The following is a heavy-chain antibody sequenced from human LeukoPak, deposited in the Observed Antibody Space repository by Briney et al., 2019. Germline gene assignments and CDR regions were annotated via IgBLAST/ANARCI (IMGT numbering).Heavy chain of an antibody. J-gene: IGHJ5*02. CDR1: GGSFSGYY. CDR3: ARSPGWYGSWFDP. D-gene: IGHD6-19*01. V-gene: IGHV4-59*10. CDR2: IYTSGST. Sequence: PSETLSLTCAVYGGSFSGYYWSWIRQPAGKGLEWIGRIYTSGSTNYNPSLKSRVTISVDTSKNQFSLKLSSVTAADTAVYYCARSPGWYGSWFDPWGQGTLVTVSS.